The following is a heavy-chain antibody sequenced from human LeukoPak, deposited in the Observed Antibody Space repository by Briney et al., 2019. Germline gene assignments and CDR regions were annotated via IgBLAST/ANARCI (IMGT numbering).Heavy chain of an antibody. J-gene: IGHJ4*02. CDR3: ARDQDRNGYFDY. Sequence: SQTLSLTCNVSGGSIARVRQRPGEGLEWIGYIYFLGSSYYNPSLKSRLDLSFDSSKNQFSLNLRSVTAADSAVYFCARDQDRNGYFDYWGQGVLVTVSS. CDR1: GGSI. D-gene: IGHD2-8*01. V-gene: IGHV4-31*03. CDR2: IYFLGSS.